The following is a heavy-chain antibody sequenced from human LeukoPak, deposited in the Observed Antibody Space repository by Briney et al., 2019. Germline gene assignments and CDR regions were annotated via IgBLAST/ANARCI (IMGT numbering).Heavy chain of an antibody. CDR2: TRSSNGHI. Sequence: GGSLRLSCAASGFTFTSYSTNWVRQAPGKGLEWVSITRSSNGHIYYADSVKGRFTISRDKAKKSLYLQMNSLRAEDTAVYYCARGEGPSTLGYWGQGTLVTVSS. CDR1: GFTFTSYS. V-gene: IGHV3-21*01. J-gene: IGHJ4*02. CDR3: ARGEGPSTLGY. D-gene: IGHD3-3*02.